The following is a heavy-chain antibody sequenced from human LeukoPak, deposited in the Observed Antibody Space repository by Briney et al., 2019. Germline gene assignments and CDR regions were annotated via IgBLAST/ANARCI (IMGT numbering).Heavy chain of an antibody. D-gene: IGHD3-10*01. CDR3: AKDRTNYYGSGSLFDY. J-gene: IGHJ4*02. CDR2: ISYDGYDK. V-gene: IGHV3-30-3*01. Sequence: GGSLRLSCAASGFTFNDYAMYWVRQVPGKGLEWVTLISYDGYDKSYADSVRGRFTISRDNSKNTLYLQMNSLRAEDTAVYYCAKDRTNYYGSGSLFDYWGQGTLVTVSS. CDR1: GFTFNDYA.